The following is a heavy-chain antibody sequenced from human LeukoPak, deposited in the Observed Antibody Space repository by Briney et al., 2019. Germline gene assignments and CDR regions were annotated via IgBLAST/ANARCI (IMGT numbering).Heavy chain of an antibody. V-gene: IGHV4-61*01. D-gene: IGHD6-13*01. CDR1: GGSVSSGSYY. J-gene: IGHJ4*02. CDR2: IYCTGST. Sequence: SETLSLTCTVSGGSVSSGSYYWSWIRQPPGMGLEWIGYIYCTGSTNYNPSLKSRVTISEGTSKNQFSLKLSSVTAADTAVYYCARGSYSSTWYFFDNWGQGTLVTVSS. CDR3: ARGSYSSTWYFFDN.